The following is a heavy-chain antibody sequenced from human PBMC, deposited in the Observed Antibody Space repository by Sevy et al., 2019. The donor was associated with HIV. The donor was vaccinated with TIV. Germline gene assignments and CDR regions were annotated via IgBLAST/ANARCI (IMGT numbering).Heavy chain of an antibody. D-gene: IGHD3-22*01. V-gene: IGHV3-30-3*01. CDR3: ARAPNYYDSSGSKYFQH. J-gene: IGHJ1*01. CDR2: ISYDGSNK. CDR1: GFTFSSYA. Sequence: GGSLRLSCAASGFTFSSYAMHWVRRAPGKGLEWVAVISYDGSNKYYADSVKGRFTISRDNSKNTLYLQMNSLRAEDTAVYYCARAPNYYDSSGSKYFQHWGQGTLVTVSS.